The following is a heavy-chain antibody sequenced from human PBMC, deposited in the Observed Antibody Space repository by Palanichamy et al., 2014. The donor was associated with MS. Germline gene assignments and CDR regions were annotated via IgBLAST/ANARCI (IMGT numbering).Heavy chain of an antibody. J-gene: IGHJ3*02. CDR2: ISGSGGDA. Sequence: EVQLLEVWGRLGTSRGGPVRLSCAASGFTFTSYAMTWVRQAPGKGLEWVSSISGSGGDAYYADSMRGRFTISRDNSKNTKNTLYLQMNSLRAEDTAVYYCAKGVTGRRAFDIWGQGTMVTVSS. V-gene: IGHV3-23*01. D-gene: IGHD1-20*01. CDR3: AKGVTGRRAFDI. CDR1: GFTFTSYA.